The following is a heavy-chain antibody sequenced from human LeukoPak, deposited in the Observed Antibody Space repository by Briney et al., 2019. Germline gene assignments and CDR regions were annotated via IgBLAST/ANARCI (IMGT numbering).Heavy chain of an antibody. Sequence: SETLSLTCTVSGGSISSYYWSWIREPPGKGVEWIGYIYYSGCTNYNPSLKSRVPISVDTSKNQFSLKLSTVTAADTAVYDCARQGRFYYGRSGYYGAPLALDYWGQGTLVTVSS. CDR2: IYYSGCT. CDR3: ARQGRFYYGRSGYYGAPLALDY. D-gene: IGHD3-22*01. CDR1: GGSISSYY. V-gene: IGHV4-59*08. J-gene: IGHJ4*02.